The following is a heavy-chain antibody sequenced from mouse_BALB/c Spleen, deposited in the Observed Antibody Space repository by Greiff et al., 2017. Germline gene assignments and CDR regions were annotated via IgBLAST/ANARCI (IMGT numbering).Heavy chain of an antibody. CDR2: IDPANGNT. CDR3: ATGYYFAWFAY. V-gene: IGHV14-3*02. J-gene: IGHJ3*01. D-gene: IGHD2-3*01. CDR1: GFNIKDTY. Sequence: VQLQQSGAELVKPGASVKLSCTASGFNIKDTYMHWVKQRPEQGLEWIGRIDPANGNTKYDPKFQGKATITADTSSNTAYLQLSSLTSEDTAVYYGATGYYFAWFAYWGQGTLVTVSA.